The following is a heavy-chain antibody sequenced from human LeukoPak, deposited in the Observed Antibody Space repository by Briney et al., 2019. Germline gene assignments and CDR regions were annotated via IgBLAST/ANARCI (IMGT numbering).Heavy chain of an antibody. V-gene: IGHV1-2*04. CDR2: INPNSGGT. D-gene: IGHD4-11*01. Sequence: ASVKVSCKASGYTFTGYYMHWVRQAPGQGLEWMGWINPNSGGTNYAQKFQGWVTMTRDTSISTAYMELSRLRSDDTAVYYCARVTTKDYYYGMDVWGQGTTVTVSS. J-gene: IGHJ6*02. CDR1: GYTFTGYY. CDR3: ARVTTKDYYYGMDV.